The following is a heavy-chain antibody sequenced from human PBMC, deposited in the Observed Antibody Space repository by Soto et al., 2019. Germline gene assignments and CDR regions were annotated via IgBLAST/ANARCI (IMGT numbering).Heavy chain of an antibody. V-gene: IGHV4-39*07. D-gene: IGHD4-4*01. CDR2: IYYSGST. J-gene: IGHJ6*03. Sequence: ETLSLTCTVSGGSISSSSYYWGWIRQPPGKGLEWIGNIYYSGSTYYNPSLKSRVTISVDTSKNQFSLKLSSVTAADTAVYYCAASAPAYSNYYMDVWGKGTTVTVSS. CDR1: GGSISSSSYY. CDR3: AASAPAYSNYYMDV.